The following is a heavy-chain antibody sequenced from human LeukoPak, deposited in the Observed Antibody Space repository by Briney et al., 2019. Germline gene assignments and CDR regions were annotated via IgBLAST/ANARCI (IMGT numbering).Heavy chain of an antibody. J-gene: IGHJ5*02. CDR2: IYSAGNT. CDR3: ARAREYLAVDL. V-gene: IGHV3-66*02. D-gene: IGHD2/OR15-2a*01. Sequence: PGGSLRLSCAASGFTVSSYYMNWVRQAPGKGLEWVSVIYSAGNTYYADSVKGRFTISRDNSKNTLFLQMDSLRAEDTAVYYCARAREYLAVDLWGQGTQVTVPS. CDR1: GFTVSSYY.